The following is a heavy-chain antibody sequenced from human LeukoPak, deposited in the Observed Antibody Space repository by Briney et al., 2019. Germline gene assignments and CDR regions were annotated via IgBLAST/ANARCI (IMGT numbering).Heavy chain of an antibody. Sequence: SETLSLTCTVSGGSISSYYWSWIRQPAGKGLEWIGRIYTSGSTNYNPSLESRVTMSVDTSKNQFSLKLSSVTAADTAVYYCARDSVFWSGYGEAFDIWGQGTMVTVSS. D-gene: IGHD3-3*01. CDR1: GGSISSYY. J-gene: IGHJ3*02. CDR2: IYTSGST. V-gene: IGHV4-4*07. CDR3: ARDSVFWSGYGEAFDI.